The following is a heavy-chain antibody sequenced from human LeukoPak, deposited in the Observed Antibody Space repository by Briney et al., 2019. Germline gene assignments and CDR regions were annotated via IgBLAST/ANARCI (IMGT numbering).Heavy chain of an antibody. V-gene: IGHV3-33*08. CDR2: IWYDGSNK. J-gene: IGHJ4*02. CDR1: GFTFSSYG. Sequence: GGSLRLSCAASGFTFSSYGMHWVRQAPGKGLEWVAVIWYDGSNKYYADSVEGRFTISRDNSKNTLYLQMNSLRAEDTAVYYCARWLYYDVLTGYRYYFDYWGQGTLVTVSS. D-gene: IGHD3-9*01. CDR3: ARWLYYDVLTGYRYYFDY.